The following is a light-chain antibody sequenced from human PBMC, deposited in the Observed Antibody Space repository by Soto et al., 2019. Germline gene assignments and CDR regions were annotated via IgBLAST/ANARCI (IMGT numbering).Light chain of an antibody. CDR3: QQYYSTPFT. J-gene: IGKJ3*01. V-gene: IGKV4-1*01. CDR2: WAS. CDR1: QSVLYSSNNKNY. Sequence: DIVMTQSPDSLAVSLGERATINCKSSQSVLYSSNNKNYLAWYQQKPGQPPKLLIYWASTRESGVPDRFSGSASGTDFTLTISSLQAEAVAVYYCQQYYSTPFTFGPGTRVDIK.